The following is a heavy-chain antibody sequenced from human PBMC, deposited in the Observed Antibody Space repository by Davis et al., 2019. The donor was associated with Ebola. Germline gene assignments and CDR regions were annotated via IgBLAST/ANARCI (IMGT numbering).Heavy chain of an antibody. V-gene: IGHV4-4*02. CDR3: ARARGDGYNEVDY. CDR1: GDSISSSNW. J-gene: IGHJ4*02. Sequence: SQTLSLTCAVSGDSISSSNWWSWVRQPPGKGLEWIGEISQSGSTNYNPSLKSRVIISVDTSKNQFSLKLSSVTAADTAVYYCARARGDGYNEVDYWGQGTLVTVSS. D-gene: IGHD5-24*01. CDR2: ISQSGST.